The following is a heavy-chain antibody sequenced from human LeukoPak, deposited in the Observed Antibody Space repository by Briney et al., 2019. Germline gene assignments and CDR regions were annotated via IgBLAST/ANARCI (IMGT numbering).Heavy chain of an antibody. D-gene: IGHD3-10*01. J-gene: IGHJ4*02. CDR3: AGAGNYGSGSYYNVIDY. CDR2: IYYSGST. Sequence: SETLSLTCTVSGGSISSYYWSWIRQPPGKGLEWIGYIYYSGSTSYNPSLKSRATISIDTSKNQFSLKLSSVTAVDTAVYFCAGAGNYGSGSYYNVIDYWGQGTLVTVSS. CDR1: GGSISSYY. V-gene: IGHV4-59*01.